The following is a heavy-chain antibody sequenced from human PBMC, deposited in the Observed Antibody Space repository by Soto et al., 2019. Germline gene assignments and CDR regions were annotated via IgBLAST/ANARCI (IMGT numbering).Heavy chain of an antibody. V-gene: IGHV4-59*01. Sequence: SETLSLTCTVSGGSISSYYWSWIRQPPGKGLEWIGYIYYSGSTNYNPSLKSRVTISVDTSKNQFSLKLSSVTAADTAVYYCARDQYSSGWLDYWGQGTLVTVSS. D-gene: IGHD6-19*01. CDR1: GGSISSYY. J-gene: IGHJ4*02. CDR2: IYYSGST. CDR3: ARDQYSSGWLDY.